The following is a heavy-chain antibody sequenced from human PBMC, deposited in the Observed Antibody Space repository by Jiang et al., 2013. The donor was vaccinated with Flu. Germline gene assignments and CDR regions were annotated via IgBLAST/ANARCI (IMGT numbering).Heavy chain of an antibody. Sequence: GSGLVKPSGTLSLTCAVSGGSISSSNWWSWVRQPPGKGLEWIGEIYHSGSTNYNPSLKSRVTISVDKSKNQFSLKLSSVTAADTAVYYCARDPGTNNYDSSGYVYYYYMDVWGQKGTTVTVSS. CDR2: IYHSGST. D-gene: IGHD3-22*01. CDR1: GGSISSSNW. J-gene: IGHJ6*03. CDR3: ARDPGTNNYDSSGYVYYYYMDV. V-gene: IGHV4-4*02.